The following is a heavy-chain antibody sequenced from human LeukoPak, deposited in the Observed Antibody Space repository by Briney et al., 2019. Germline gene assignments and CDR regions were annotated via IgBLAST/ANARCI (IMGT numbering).Heavy chain of an antibody. CDR2: IYSGGST. CDR3: ARALSVVPAAMADAFDI. V-gene: IGHV3-66*01. D-gene: IGHD2-2*01. J-gene: IGHJ3*02. Sequence: PGGSLRLSCAASGFTVSSNYMSWVRQAPGKGLEWVSVIYSGGSTYYADSVKGRFTISRDNSKNTLYLQMNSLRAEDTAVYYCARALSVVPAAMADAFDIWGQGTMVTVSS. CDR1: GFTVSSNY.